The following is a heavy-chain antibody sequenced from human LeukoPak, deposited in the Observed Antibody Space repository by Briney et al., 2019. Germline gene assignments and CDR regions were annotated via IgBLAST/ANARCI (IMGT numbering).Heavy chain of an antibody. V-gene: IGHV3-23*01. CDR3: AKDPMFRGSTYDY. D-gene: IGHD3-10*01. CDR1: GFTFSKFA. J-gene: IGHJ4*02. CDR2: ISGSGTT. Sequence: GASLRLSCAASGFTFSKFAMTWVRQAPGKGLEWVSSISGSGTTYYADSVKGRFTVSRDNSKNTLYLQVNSLRAEDTALYYCAKDPMFRGSTYDYWGQGTLVTVSS.